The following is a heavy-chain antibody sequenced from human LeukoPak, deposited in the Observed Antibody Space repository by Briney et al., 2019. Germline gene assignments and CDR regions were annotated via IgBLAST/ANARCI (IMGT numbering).Heavy chain of an antibody. J-gene: IGHJ3*02. CDR1: GYSISSGYY. D-gene: IGHD6-19*01. CDR2: IYHSGST. CDR3: ARDLNSSGWYGYDAFDI. Sequence: SETLSLTCTVSGYSISSGYYWGWIRPPPGKGLEWIASIYHSGSTYYNPSLKSRVTISVDTSKNQFSLKLSSVTAADTAVYYCARDLNSSGWYGYDAFDIWGQGTMVTVSS. V-gene: IGHV4-38-2*02.